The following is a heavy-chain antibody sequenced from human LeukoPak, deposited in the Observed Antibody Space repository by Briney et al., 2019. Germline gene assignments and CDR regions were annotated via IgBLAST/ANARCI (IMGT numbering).Heavy chain of an antibody. D-gene: IGHD5-18*01. J-gene: IGHJ4*02. CDR1: GFTFSSYS. CDR3: AREFEGGYSYGPFDY. V-gene: IGHV3-48*01. Sequence: GGSLRLSCAASGFTFSSYSMNWVRRAPGKGLEWVSYISSSSSTIYYADSVQGRFTISRDNSKNTLYLQMNSLRAEDTAVYYCAREFEGGYSYGPFDYWGQGTLVTVSS. CDR2: ISSSSSTI.